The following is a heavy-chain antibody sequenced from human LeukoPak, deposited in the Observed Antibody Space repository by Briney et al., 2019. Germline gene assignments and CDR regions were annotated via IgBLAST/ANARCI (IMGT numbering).Heavy chain of an antibody. J-gene: IGHJ4*02. Sequence: GGSLRLSCAASGFTFITYTMRWVRQAPGKGPEWVAGISGSGDSTYYADSVKGRFTISRDNSKNTLYLQMSSLRAEDSALYYCAKPDCPSTSCYTLDYWGQGALVTVSS. D-gene: IGHD2-2*02. CDR1: GFTFITYT. CDR3: AKPDCPSTSCYTLDY. V-gene: IGHV3-23*01. CDR2: ISGSGDST.